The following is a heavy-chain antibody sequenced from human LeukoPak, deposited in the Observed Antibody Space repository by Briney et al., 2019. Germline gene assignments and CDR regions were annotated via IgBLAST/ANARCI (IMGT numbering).Heavy chain of an antibody. CDR2: IIPIFGTA. J-gene: IGHJ6*03. CDR1: GGTFSSYA. Sequence: ASVKVSCKASGGTFSSYAISWVRQAPGQGLEWMGAIIPIFGTANYAQKFQGRVTITADESTSTAYMELSSLGSEDTAVYYCARGYSYGPGDYYYMDVWGKGTTVTVSS. D-gene: IGHD5-18*01. CDR3: ARGYSYGPGDYYYMDV. V-gene: IGHV1-69*13.